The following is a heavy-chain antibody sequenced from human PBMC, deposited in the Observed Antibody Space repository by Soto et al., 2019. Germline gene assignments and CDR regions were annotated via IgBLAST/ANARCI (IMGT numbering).Heavy chain of an antibody. Sequence: EVQLVESGGGLVQPGGSLRLSCAASGFTVSSNYMSWVRQAPGKGLEWVSVIYSGGSTYYADSVKGRFTISRDNSKNTLYLQMNSLRAEDTAVYYCARLEFWSGYPTENFDYWGQGTLVTVSS. CDR1: GFTVSSNY. D-gene: IGHD3-3*01. CDR3: ARLEFWSGYPTENFDY. J-gene: IGHJ4*02. V-gene: IGHV3-66*01. CDR2: IYSGGST.